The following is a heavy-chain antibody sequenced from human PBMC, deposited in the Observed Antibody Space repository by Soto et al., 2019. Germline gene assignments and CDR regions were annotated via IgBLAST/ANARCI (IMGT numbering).Heavy chain of an antibody. J-gene: IGHJ6*02. Sequence: QVQLVQSGAEVKKPGSSVKVSCKASGGTFSSYASSWVRQAPGQGLEWMGWIIPIFGTANYAQKFQGRVTITADESTSTAYMELSSLRSEDTAVYYCASHSYGYFPHYYHGMDVWGQGTTVTVSS. CDR2: IIPIFGTA. CDR1: GGTFSSYA. D-gene: IGHD5-18*01. V-gene: IGHV1-69*12. CDR3: ASHSYGYFPHYYHGMDV.